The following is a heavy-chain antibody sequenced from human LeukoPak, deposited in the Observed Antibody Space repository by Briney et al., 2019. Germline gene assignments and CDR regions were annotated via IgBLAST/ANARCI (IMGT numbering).Heavy chain of an antibody. Sequence: ASVKVSCKAPGYTFTSYDINWVRQATGQGLEWMGWMNPNSGNTGYAQKFQGRVTMTRNTSISTAYMELSSLRAEDTAVYYCARRGQWLRYFDYWGQGTLVTVSS. D-gene: IGHD6-19*01. V-gene: IGHV1-8*01. J-gene: IGHJ4*02. CDR1: GYTFTSYD. CDR3: ARRGQWLRYFDY. CDR2: MNPNSGNT.